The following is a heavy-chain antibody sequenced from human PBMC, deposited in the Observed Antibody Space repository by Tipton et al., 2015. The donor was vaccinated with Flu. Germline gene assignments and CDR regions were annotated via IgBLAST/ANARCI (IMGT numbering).Heavy chain of an antibody. V-gene: IGHV4-59*11. CDR2: MYHGGSS. CDR3: ARGDNGGYYFDS. D-gene: IGHD3-22*01. J-gene: IGHJ4*02. CDR1: GGSMIGHY. Sequence: LRLSCAVSGGSMIGHYWSWIRQAPGKGLEWIWYMYHGGSSNYNPSLKSRLTVSVDTSQHQSSLRLTSVTAADTAVYYCARGDNGGYYFDSWGQGILVTVSS.